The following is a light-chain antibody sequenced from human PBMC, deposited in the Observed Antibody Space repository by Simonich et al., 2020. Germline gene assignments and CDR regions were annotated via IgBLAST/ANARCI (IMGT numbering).Light chain of an antibody. CDR3: QSYDSSNHEV. V-gene: IGLV6-57*01. J-gene: IGLJ3*02. Sequence: NFMLTQPHSVSESPGKTVTISCTRSSGSIASNYVQWYQQRPGSSPTTGIYEDNQSPSGVPDRFSGSIDSSSNSASLTISGLKTEDEADYYCQSYDSSNHEVFGGGTKLTVL. CDR2: EDN. CDR1: SGSIASNY.